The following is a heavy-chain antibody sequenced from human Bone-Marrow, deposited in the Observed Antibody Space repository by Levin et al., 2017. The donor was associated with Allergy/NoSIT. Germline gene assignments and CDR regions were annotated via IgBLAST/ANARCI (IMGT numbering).Heavy chain of an antibody. CDR2: LSYSGST. CDR3: VRRATGTMLDY. V-gene: IGHV4-39*01. D-gene: IGHD3-10*02. J-gene: IGHJ4*02. CDR1: GASISSSIYY. Sequence: MSGGSLRLSCAVSGASISSSIYYWGWIRQPPGKGLEWIGTLSYSGSTHYTPSLKSRVTISVDTSKNQFSLKLSAVTAADTAICYCVRRATGTMLDYWGQGTLVTVSS.